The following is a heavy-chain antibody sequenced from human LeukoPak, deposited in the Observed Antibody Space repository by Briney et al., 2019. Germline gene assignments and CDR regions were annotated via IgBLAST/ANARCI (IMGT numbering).Heavy chain of an antibody. CDR3: ARIYGDYSPDY. CDR2: IIPIFGTA. V-gene: IGHV1-69*05. Sequence: AXVKVSCKASGGTFSSYAISWVRQAPGQGLEWMGGIIPIFGTANYAQKLQGRVTMTTDTSTSTAYMELRSLRSDDTAVYYCARIYGDYSPDYWGQGTLVTISS. CDR1: GGTFSSYA. D-gene: IGHD4-17*01. J-gene: IGHJ4*02.